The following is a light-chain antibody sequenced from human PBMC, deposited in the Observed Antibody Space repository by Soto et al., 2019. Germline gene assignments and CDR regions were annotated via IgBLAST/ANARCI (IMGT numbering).Light chain of an antibody. V-gene: IGLV1-40*01. CDR3: QSYDNSLSGSEV. Sequence: QSVLTQPPSVSGAPGQRVTISCTGSSSNIGAGYDVHWYQQLPGAAPTLLIFGIFNRPSGVSERFSGSRSGASACLAIAGHQAEHEADYYCQSYDNSLSGSEVFGTGTKLTVL. J-gene: IGLJ1*01. CDR2: GIF. CDR1: SSNIGAGYD.